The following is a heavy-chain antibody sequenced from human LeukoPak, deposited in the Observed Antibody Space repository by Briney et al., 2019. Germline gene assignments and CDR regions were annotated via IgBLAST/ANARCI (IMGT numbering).Heavy chain of an antibody. CDR1: GDSVSSDTSA. CDR2: TYYRSKWYN. CDR3: VRGGHFDY. Sequence: SQTLSLTCAISGDSVSSDTSAWNWIRQSTSRGLEWLERTYYRSKWYNDYAASVKSRITINPDTSKNQFSLQLNSVTPEDTAVYYCVRGGHFDYWGQGTLVTVSS. V-gene: IGHV6-1*01. D-gene: IGHD6-25*01. J-gene: IGHJ4*02.